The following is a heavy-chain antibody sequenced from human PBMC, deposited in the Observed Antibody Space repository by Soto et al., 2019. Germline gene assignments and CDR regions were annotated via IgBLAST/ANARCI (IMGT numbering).Heavy chain of an antibody. V-gene: IGHV3-30*18. CDR2: ISYDGSNK. Sequence: GGSLRLSCAASGFTFSSYGMHWVRQAPGKGLEWVAVISYDGSNKYYADSVKGRFTISRDNSKNTLYLQMNSLRAEDTAVYYCVKNIYMVRGVIISGDYYGMDVWGQGTTVTVSS. CDR1: GFTFSSYG. J-gene: IGHJ6*02. CDR3: VKNIYMVRGVIISGDYYGMDV. D-gene: IGHD3-10*01.